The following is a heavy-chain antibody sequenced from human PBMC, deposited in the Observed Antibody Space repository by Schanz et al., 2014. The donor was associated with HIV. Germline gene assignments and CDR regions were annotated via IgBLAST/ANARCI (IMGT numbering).Heavy chain of an antibody. CDR2: MNPNSGNT. CDR3: ARRRSEIVPAAIVLHYYYGFDV. J-gene: IGHJ6*02. D-gene: IGHD2-2*02. Sequence: QVQLVQSGAEAKKPGASVKVSCKASGYTFTNYDINWVRQATGQGLEWMGWMNPNSGNTGYAQKFQGRVTMTRDTSKSTAYMDLSSLRSEDTAVYYCARRRSEIVPAAIVLHYYYGFDVWGQGTTVTVS. CDR1: GYTFTNYD. V-gene: IGHV1-8*01.